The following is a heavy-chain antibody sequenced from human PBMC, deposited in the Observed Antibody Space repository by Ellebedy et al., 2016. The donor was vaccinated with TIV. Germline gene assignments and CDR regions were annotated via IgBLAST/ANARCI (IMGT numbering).Heavy chain of an antibody. CDR2: IYHSGST. CDR1: GGSISSSNW. Sequence: SETLSLTXAVSGGSISSSNWWSWVRQPPGKELEWIGEIYHSGSTHYNPSLKSRVTISVDKSKNQFSLKLSSVTAADTAVYYCARAWGFKLNYFYYGMDVWGQGTTVTVSS. J-gene: IGHJ6*02. V-gene: IGHV4-4*02. CDR3: ARAWGFKLNYFYYGMDV. D-gene: IGHD1-7*01.